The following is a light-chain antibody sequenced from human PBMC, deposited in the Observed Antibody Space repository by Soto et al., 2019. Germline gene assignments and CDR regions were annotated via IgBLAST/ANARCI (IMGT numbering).Light chain of an antibody. Sequence: DTHMTQSPSTLSASVGDRVTITCRASQSISSALAWYQLKPGKAPKVLIYETSSLQTGVPTRFSGSGSGTEFTLTISSLQPNDFARNYCQQYHYLWTFGQGTRVEIK. CDR3: QQYHYLWT. V-gene: IGKV1-5*03. CDR2: ETS. J-gene: IGKJ1*01. CDR1: QSISSA.